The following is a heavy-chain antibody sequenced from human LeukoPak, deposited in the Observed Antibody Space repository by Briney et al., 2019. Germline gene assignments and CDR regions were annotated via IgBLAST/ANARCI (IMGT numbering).Heavy chain of an antibody. CDR3: AKESGDSSGYYYWDY. CDR1: GFTFSSYG. D-gene: IGHD3-22*01. CDR2: ISYDGSNK. J-gene: IGHJ4*02. V-gene: IGHV3-30*18. Sequence: GVSLRLSCAASGFTFSSYGMHWVRQAPGKGLEWVAVISYDGSNKYYADSVKGRFTISRDNSKNTLYLQTNSLRAEDTAVYYCAKESGDSSGYYYWDYWGQGTLVTVSS.